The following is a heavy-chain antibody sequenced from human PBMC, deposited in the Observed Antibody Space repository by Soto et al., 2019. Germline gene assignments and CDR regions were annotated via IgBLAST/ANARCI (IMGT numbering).Heavy chain of an antibody. Sequence: EVPLLESGGGLVQPGGSPRLSCAASGFTFSAYPMTWVRQAPGKGLEWVSSISSGGDMTYYADSVKGRFTISRDNSRNTLYLQMNSLRVEDTAIYYCAKNPHYPGIEVNYWGQGTLVTVPS. CDR1: GFTFSAYP. V-gene: IGHV3-23*01. CDR3: AKNPHYPGIEVNY. J-gene: IGHJ4*02. CDR2: ISSGGDMT. D-gene: IGHD6-13*01.